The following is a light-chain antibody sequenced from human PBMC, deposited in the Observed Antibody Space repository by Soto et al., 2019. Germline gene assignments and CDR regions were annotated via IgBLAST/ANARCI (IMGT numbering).Light chain of an antibody. J-gene: IGLJ1*01. CDR3: CSYAGSYTLV. V-gene: IGLV2-11*01. Sequence: QSALTQPRSVSVSPGQSVTISCTGTSSDVGGYNYVSWYQQHPGKAPKLMIYDVSKRPSGVPDRFSGSKSGNTASLTISGLQAEDEADYYCCSYAGSYTLVFGTGTKVIVL. CDR1: SSDVGGYNY. CDR2: DVS.